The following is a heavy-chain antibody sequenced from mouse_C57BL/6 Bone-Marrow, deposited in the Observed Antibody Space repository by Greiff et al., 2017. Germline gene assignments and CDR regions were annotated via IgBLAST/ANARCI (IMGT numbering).Heavy chain of an antibody. D-gene: IGHD1-1*01. J-gene: IGHJ1*03. CDR3: TRDYYGSSYVRYFDV. CDR2: ISSGGDYI. Sequence: EVQRVESGEGLVKPGGSLKLPCAASGFTFSSYAMSWVRQTPEKRLEWVAYISSGGDYIYYADTVTGRFTISRDNARNTLYLQMSSLKSEDTAMYYCTRDYYGSSYVRYFDVWGTGTTVTVSS. V-gene: IGHV5-9-1*02. CDR1: GFTFSSYA.